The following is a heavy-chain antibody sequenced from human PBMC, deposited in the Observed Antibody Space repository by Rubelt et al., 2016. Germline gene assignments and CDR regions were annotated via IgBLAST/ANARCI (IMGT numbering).Heavy chain of an antibody. V-gene: IGHV1-46*01. CDR1: GYTFTSYY. Sequence: QVQLVQSGAEVKKPGASVKVSCKASGYTFTSYYMHWVRQAPGQGLEWMGIINPSGGSTSYARKFQGRVTRTRDTSTSTVYMELSSLRSEDTAVYYCARSPRYDFEDNWFDPWGQGTLVTVSS. CDR2: INPSGGST. J-gene: IGHJ5*02. D-gene: IGHD3-3*01. CDR3: ARSPRYDFEDNWFDP.